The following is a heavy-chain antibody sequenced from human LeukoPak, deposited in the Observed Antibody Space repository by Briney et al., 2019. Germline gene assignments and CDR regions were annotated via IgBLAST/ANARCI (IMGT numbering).Heavy chain of an antibody. CDR3: AKVGSRDYFDY. Sequence: GRTLRLSCGASGFTFDDYAMHWVRHAPGKGLEWVSGISWNSGSIGYADSVKGRFTISRDNAKNSLYLQMNSLRAEDTALYYCAKVGSRDYFDYWGQGTLVTVSS. V-gene: IGHV3-9*01. J-gene: IGHJ4*02. CDR1: GFTFDDYA. D-gene: IGHD1-26*01. CDR2: ISWNSGSI.